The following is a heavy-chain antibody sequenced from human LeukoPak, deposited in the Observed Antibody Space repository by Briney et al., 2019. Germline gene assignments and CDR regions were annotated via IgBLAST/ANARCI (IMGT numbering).Heavy chain of an antibody. CDR2: FYSGDT. CDR3: ARGDGNYFDY. CDR1: GGSIGSGSNH. J-gene: IGHJ4*02. D-gene: IGHD1-1*01. V-gene: IGHV4-61*02. Sequence: SETLSLTCTVSGGSIGSGSNHWSWIRQPAGKGLEWIGRFYSGDTNYNPSLKSRVTISVDTSKNHFSLNLNSMTAADTAVYYCARGDGNYFDYWGQGALVTVFS.